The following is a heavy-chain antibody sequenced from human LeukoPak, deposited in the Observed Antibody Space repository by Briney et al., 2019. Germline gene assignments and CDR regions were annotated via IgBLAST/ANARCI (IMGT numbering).Heavy chain of an antibody. V-gene: IGHV4-39*01. D-gene: IGHD6-13*01. Sequence: TSETLSLTCTASGGSISSSSYYRGWIRQPPGKGLEWIGSIYYSGSTYYNPSLKSRVTISVDTSKNQFSLKLSSVTAADTAVYYCARHSRPLFDYWGQGALVTVSS. CDR3: ARHSRPLFDY. CDR2: IYYSGST. J-gene: IGHJ4*02. CDR1: GGSISSSSYY.